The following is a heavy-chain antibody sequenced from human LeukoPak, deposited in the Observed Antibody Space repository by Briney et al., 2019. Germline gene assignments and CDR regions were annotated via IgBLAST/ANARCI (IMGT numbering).Heavy chain of an antibody. Sequence: SETLSLTCAVYGGSFSGYYWSWVRQPPGKGLQWIGEIDHSGTTNCNPSLKSRVTMSVDTSKNQFSLMLTSVTAADTAVYYCGRTLPRRTTAAAAHLDSWGQGTLVTISS. V-gene: IGHV4-34*01. CDR3: GRTLPRRTTAAAAHLDS. CDR2: IDHSGTT. J-gene: IGHJ4*02. CDR1: GGSFSGYY. D-gene: IGHD6-13*01.